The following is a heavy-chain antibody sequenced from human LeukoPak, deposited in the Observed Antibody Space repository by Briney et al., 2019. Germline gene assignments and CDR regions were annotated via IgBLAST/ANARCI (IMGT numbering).Heavy chain of an antibody. CDR3: ARTLSGTTYSLDT. V-gene: IGHV1-2*06. CDR2: INPNSGGT. Sequence: ASVKVSCKASGYTFTGYYMHWVRQAPGQGLEWMGRINPNSGGTDYAQKFQGRVTMTRDTSISTAYMELSRLRSDDTAVYPCARTLSGTTYSLDTWGQGTLVTVS. CDR1: GYTFTGYY. D-gene: IGHD1-20*01. J-gene: IGHJ5*02.